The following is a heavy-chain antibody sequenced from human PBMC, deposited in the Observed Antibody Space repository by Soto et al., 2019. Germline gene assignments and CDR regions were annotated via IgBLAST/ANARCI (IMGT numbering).Heavy chain of an antibody. CDR3: AKGNSGDDDEFNY. Sequence: ASVKVSCKASGDTFTGYYMHWVRHAPGEGLEWMGWINPKSGGTDYAQKFQGRVTMTRDTSSSSAYMELSSLRSDDTAVYYCAKGNSGDDDEFNYWGQGTQVTVSS. D-gene: IGHD5-12*01. V-gene: IGHV1-2*02. CDR1: GDTFTGYY. CDR2: INPKSGGT. J-gene: IGHJ4*02.